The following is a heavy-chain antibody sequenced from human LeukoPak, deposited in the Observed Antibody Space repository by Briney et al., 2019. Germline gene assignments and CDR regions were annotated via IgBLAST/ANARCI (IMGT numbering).Heavy chain of an antibody. CDR1: GFTFSNYW. CDR3: ARRNAMDV. Sequence: GGSLILSCAASGFTFSNYWMTWVRQAPGKGLEWVANINRDGSERYYVDSVKGRFTISRDDAKSSLYLQMNSLRAEDTAVYYCARRNAMDVWGQGTTVIVSS. J-gene: IGHJ6*02. V-gene: IGHV3-7*03. CDR2: INRDGSER.